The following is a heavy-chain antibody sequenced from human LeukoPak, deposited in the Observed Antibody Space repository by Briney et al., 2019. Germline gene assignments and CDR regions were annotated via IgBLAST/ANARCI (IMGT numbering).Heavy chain of an antibody. V-gene: IGHV3-21*01. CDR2: ISSSSSYI. CDR3: ARDHRQYSSNEFDY. CDR1: GFTFSSYS. Sequence: GGSLRLSCAASGFTFSSYSMNWVRQAPGKGLEWVSSISSSSSYIYYADSVKRRFTISRDNTKNSLYLQMNSLRAEDTAVYYCARDHRQYSSNEFDYWGQGTLVTVSS. J-gene: IGHJ4*02. D-gene: IGHD6-13*01.